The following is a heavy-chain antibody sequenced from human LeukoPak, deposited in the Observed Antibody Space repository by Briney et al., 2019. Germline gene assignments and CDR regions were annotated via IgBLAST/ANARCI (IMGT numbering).Heavy chain of an antibody. CDR2: IGGSGYDI. J-gene: IGHJ4*02. Sequence: PGGSLRLSCAASGFTFSDSEMKWVRHAPGGGLEWLSYIGGSGYDIHSADSVKGRFTIFRDNAENSLYLQMNSLRAEDTAVYYCARDGTPHYTTGWVFFDYWGQGTLVTVSS. D-gene: IGHD6-25*01. CDR1: GFTFSDSE. V-gene: IGHV3-48*03. CDR3: ARDGTPHYTTGWVFFDY.